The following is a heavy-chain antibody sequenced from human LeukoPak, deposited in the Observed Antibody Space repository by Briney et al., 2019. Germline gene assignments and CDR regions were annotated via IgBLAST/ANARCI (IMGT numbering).Heavy chain of an antibody. J-gene: IGHJ5*02. D-gene: IGHD4-17*01. CDR1: GYTLTELS. Sequence: ASVKVSCKVSGYTLTELSMHWVRQAPGKGLEWMGGFDPEDGETFYAQKFQGRVTMTRNTSISTAYMELSSLRSEDTAVYYCARGDEDYGDYGNWFDPWGQGTLVTVSS. V-gene: IGHV1-24*01. CDR3: ARGDEDYGDYGNWFDP. CDR2: FDPEDGET.